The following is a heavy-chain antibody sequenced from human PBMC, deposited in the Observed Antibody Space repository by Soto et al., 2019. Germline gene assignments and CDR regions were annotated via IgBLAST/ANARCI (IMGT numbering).Heavy chain of an antibody. V-gene: IGHV3-21*01. D-gene: IGHD3-3*01. Sequence: ETLSLSCAASGFTFSSYSMNWVRQAPGKGLEWVSSISSSSSYIYYADSVKGRFTISRDNAKNSLYLQMNSLRAEDTAVYYCASPVLRFLEDAFDIWGQGTMVTVSS. CDR3: ASPVLRFLEDAFDI. CDR1: GFTFSSYS. J-gene: IGHJ3*02. CDR2: ISSSSSYI.